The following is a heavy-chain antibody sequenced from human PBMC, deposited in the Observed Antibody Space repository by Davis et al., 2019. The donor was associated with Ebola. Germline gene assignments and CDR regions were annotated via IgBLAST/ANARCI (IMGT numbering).Heavy chain of an antibody. CDR2: IDPSDSYT. CDR1: GYSFTSYW. Sequence: GESLKISCQGSGYSFTSYWISWVRQMPGKGLEWMGRIDPSDSYTNYSPSFQGHVTISADKSISTAYLQWSSLKASDTAMYYCARGGRGGGTSQVYYYYYGMDVWGQGTTVTVSS. D-gene: IGHD3-10*01. CDR3: ARGGRGGGTSQVYYYYYGMDV. V-gene: IGHV5-10-1*01. J-gene: IGHJ6*02.